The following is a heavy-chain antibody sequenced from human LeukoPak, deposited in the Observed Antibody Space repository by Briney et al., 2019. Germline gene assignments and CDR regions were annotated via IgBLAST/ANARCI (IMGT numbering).Heavy chain of an antibody. CDR2: IIPIFGTA. CDR1: GGTFSSYA. V-gene: IGHV1-69*06. Sequence: RWASVKVSCKASGGTFSSYAISWVRQAPGQGLEWMGGIIPIFGTANYAQKFQGRVTITADKSTGTAYMELSSLRSEDTAAYYCAREGSCYYGSGSYCNFDYWGQGTLVTVSS. D-gene: IGHD3-10*01. J-gene: IGHJ4*02. CDR3: AREGSCYYGSGSYCNFDY.